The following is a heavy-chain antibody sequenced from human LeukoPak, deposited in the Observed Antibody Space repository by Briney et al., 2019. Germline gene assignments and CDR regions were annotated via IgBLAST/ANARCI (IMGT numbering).Heavy chain of an antibody. V-gene: IGHV3-30*02. CDR1: GFTFSSYG. J-gene: IGHJ4*02. CDR3: ATPFNGDYVNNY. D-gene: IGHD4-17*01. CDR2: IRYDGSNK. Sequence: GGSLRLSCAASGFTFSSYGMHWVRQAPGKGLEWVAFIRYDGSNKYYADSVKGRFTISRDNSKNTLYLQMNSPRAEDTAVYYCATPFNGDYVNNYWGQGTLVTVSS.